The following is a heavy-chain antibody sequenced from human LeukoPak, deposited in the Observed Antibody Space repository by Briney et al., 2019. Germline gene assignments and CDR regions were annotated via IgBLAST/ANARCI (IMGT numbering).Heavy chain of an antibody. CDR2: IIPIFGTA. CDR3: ASTGSVAGFDY. V-gene: IGHV1-69*05. Sequence: SVKVSCKASGGTFSSYALSWVRQAPGQGLTWMGGIIPIFGTANYAQKFQGRVAITTDESTSTAYMELSSLRSEDTAVYYCASTGSVAGFDYWGQGTLVTVSS. CDR1: GGTFSSYA. J-gene: IGHJ4*02. D-gene: IGHD6-19*01.